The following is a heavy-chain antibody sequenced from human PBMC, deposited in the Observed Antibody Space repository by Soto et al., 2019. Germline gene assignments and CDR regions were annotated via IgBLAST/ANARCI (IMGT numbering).Heavy chain of an antibody. V-gene: IGHV3-23*01. CDR1: GFSFSTYT. D-gene: IGHD3-3*01. J-gene: IGHJ4*02. CDR3: ARDLKKDYDFWSGYYTEHYFDY. Sequence: GGSLRLSCAASGFSFSTYTMSWVRRAPGKGLEWVSAISGSGGSPSYADSVQGRFTISRDNPKKTLYLQMNSLRAEDTAVYYCARDLKKDYDFWSGYYTEHYFDYWGQGAPVTVSS. CDR2: ISGSGGSP.